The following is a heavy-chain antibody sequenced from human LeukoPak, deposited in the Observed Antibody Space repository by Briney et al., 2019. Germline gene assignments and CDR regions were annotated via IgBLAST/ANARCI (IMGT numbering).Heavy chain of an antibody. CDR3: ARAPVDLPVGAPEDV. CDR1: GFTFSSYE. CDR2: ISSTGSTI. Sequence: GGSLILSCAASGFTFSSYEMNWVRQAPGKGLEWVSYISSTGSTIYYADSVKGRFTISRDNAKNSLYLQMNSLRAEDTAVYYCARAPVDLPVGAPEDVWGKGTTVTVSS. J-gene: IGHJ6*04. V-gene: IGHV3-48*03. D-gene: IGHD1-26*01.